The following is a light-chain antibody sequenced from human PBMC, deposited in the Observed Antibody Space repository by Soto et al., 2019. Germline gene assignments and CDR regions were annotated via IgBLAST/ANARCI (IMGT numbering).Light chain of an antibody. Sequence: QPVLTQPPSMSGAPGQRVTISCTGSSSNIGAGYVVHWYQQHPGTAPKLLIFDNNNRPSGVPDRFSGSKSDTSASLAITGLQAEDEADYYCQSFDTSLSGFVVFGGGTKLTVL. CDR3: QSFDTSLSGFVV. CDR1: SSNIGAGYV. J-gene: IGLJ2*01. V-gene: IGLV1-40*01. CDR2: DNN.